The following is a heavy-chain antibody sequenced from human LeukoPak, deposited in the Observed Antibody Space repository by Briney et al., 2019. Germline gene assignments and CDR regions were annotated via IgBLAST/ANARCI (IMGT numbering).Heavy chain of an antibody. V-gene: IGHV3-7*03. CDR2: IKQDGTEK. CDR1: GFTFTTYW. J-gene: IGHJ6*03. Sequence: GGSLRLSCAASGFTFTTYWMSWVRQAPGKGLEWVANIKQDGTEKYYVDSVKGRFTISRDNAKNSLYLQMNSLRVEDTAVYYCAALNYYYYYMDVWGKGTTVTVSS. CDR3: AALNYYYYYMDV.